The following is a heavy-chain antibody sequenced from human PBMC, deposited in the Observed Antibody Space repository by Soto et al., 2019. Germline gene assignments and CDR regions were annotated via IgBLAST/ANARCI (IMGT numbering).Heavy chain of an antibody. Sequence: GGSLRLSCAASGFTFSSYGMHWVRQAPGKGLEWVAVIWYDGSNKYYADSVKGRFTISRDNSKNTLYLQMNSLRAEDTAVYYCARSFTIFGVVIVYGMDVWGQGTTVTSP. J-gene: IGHJ6*02. CDR2: IWYDGSNK. V-gene: IGHV3-33*01. D-gene: IGHD3-3*01. CDR1: GFTFSSYG. CDR3: ARSFTIFGVVIVYGMDV.